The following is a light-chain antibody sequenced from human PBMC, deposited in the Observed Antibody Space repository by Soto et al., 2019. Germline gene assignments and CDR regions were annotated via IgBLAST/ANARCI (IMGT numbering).Light chain of an antibody. V-gene: IGKV1-17*01. Sequence: DIQMTQSPSSLSASVGDRVTITCRASQAIRNDVGWYQQKTGKDPNSLIYFASRLESGVLSRFSGSGFGTEFTLPISGLQPEDVSTYYCLQQNNYPWTFGQGTRVEIK. CDR1: QAIRND. J-gene: IGKJ1*01. CDR2: FAS. CDR3: LQQNNYPWT.